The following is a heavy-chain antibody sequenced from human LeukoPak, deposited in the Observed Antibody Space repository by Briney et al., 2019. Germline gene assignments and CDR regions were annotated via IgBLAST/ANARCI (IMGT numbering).Heavy chain of an antibody. CDR3: ARESLVAAAGLVDC. CDR1: GGSISSYY. CDR2: IFYNGRT. Sequence: PSETLSLTCSVSGGSISSYYWSWSRQPPGKGLEWIGYIFYNGRTNYNPSLKSRVTISVDTSKNQFSLKLSSVTAADTAVYYCARESLVAAAGLVDCWGQGTLVTVSS. D-gene: IGHD6-13*01. J-gene: IGHJ4*02. V-gene: IGHV4-59*12.